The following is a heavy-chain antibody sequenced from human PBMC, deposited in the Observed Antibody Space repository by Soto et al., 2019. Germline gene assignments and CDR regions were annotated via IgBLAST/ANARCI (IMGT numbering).Heavy chain of an antibody. J-gene: IGHJ6*02. CDR3: ARAYVVVPAAAGYYYYGMDV. V-gene: IGHV1-69*06. D-gene: IGHD2-2*01. CDR1: GGTFSSYA. CDR2: IIPIFGTA. Sequence: QVQLVQSGAEVKKPGSSVKVSCKASGGTFSSYAISWVRQAPGQGLEWMGGIIPIFGTANYAQKFQGRVTITADKSTSTAYMELSSLRSEDTAVYYCARAYVVVPAAAGYYYYGMDVWGQGTTVTVSS.